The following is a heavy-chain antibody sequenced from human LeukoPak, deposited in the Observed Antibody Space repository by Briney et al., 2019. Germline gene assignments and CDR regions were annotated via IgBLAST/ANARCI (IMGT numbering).Heavy chain of an antibody. D-gene: IGHD2-15*01. J-gene: IGHJ5*02. Sequence: SETPFPTRTVSGGSLSSYYWNWIRQPPREGLEWIGYIYYSGSTNYNPSLKSRVTISLDTSKKQFSLKLSSVTAADTAVYYCARAGSPNWFDPWGQGTLVTVSS. CDR3: ARAGSPNWFDP. V-gene: IGHV4-59*01. CDR2: IYYSGST. CDR1: GGSLSSYY.